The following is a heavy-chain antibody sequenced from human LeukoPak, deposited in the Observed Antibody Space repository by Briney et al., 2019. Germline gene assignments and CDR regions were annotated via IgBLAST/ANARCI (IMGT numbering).Heavy chain of an antibody. Sequence: PGGSLRLSCAASGFTFDDYAMPWVRHAPGKGLEWVSGISWNSGSIGYADSVKGRFTISRDNAKNSLYLQMSSLRAEDTALYHCAKSLSYYYDSSTYPDYWGQGTLVTVSS. D-gene: IGHD3-22*01. CDR3: AKSLSYYYDSSTYPDY. J-gene: IGHJ4*02. CDR1: GFTFDDYA. V-gene: IGHV3-9*01. CDR2: ISWNSGSI.